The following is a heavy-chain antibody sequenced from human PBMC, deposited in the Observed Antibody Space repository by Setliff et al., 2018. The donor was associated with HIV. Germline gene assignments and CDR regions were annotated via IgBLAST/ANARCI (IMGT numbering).Heavy chain of an antibody. D-gene: IGHD2-21*02. V-gene: IGHV3-11*03. J-gene: IGHJ3*02. Sequence: PGGSLRLSCAASGFTFSDYYMSWIRQAPGKGLEWVPYISSSSSYTNYADSVKGRFTISRDNAKNSLFLQMNSPRAEDTAVYYCVSRRGSDGGVDAFDIWGQGTVVTVSS. CDR2: ISSSSSYT. CDR3: VSRRGSDGGVDAFDI. CDR1: GFTFSDYY.